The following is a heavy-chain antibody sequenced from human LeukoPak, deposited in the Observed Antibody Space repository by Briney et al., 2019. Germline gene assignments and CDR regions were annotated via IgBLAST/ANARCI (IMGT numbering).Heavy chain of an antibody. CDR2: INHSGST. Sequence: SETLSLTCAVYGGSLSGYYWNWIRQSPGKGLEWIGEINHSGSTNYNPSLKSRVTISVDTSKNQFSLKLSSVTAADTAVYYCARADCSGGSCYAFDIWGQGTMVTVSS. CDR3: ARADCSGGSCYAFDI. V-gene: IGHV4-34*01. J-gene: IGHJ3*02. D-gene: IGHD2-15*01. CDR1: GGSLSGYY.